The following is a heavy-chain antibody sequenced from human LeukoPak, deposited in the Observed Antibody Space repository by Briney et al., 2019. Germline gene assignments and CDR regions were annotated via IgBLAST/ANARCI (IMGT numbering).Heavy chain of an antibody. Sequence: SETLSLTCTVSDGSISGAAYYWGWFRQSPGKGPEWIGNILYSGTVYYNPSLKSRVTISVDTSKNQFPLKVTSVTAADTAVYFCARVTRYGTSRNNYYMDVWGKGTTVTVS. J-gene: IGHJ6*03. CDR3: ARVTRYGTSRNNYYMDV. V-gene: IGHV4-39*06. CDR2: ILYSGTV. CDR1: DGSISGAAYY. D-gene: IGHD4-17*01.